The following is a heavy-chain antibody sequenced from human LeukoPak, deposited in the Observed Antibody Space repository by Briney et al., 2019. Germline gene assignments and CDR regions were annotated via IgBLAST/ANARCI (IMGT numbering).Heavy chain of an antibody. D-gene: IGHD1-26*01. V-gene: IGHV4-59*12. J-gene: IGHJ5*02. Sequence: PSETLSLTCTVSGGSISSYYWSWIRQPPGKGLEWIGYIYYSGNTNYNPSLKSRVSISVDTSKNQFSLKLSSVTAADTAVYYCARDQGDSGSYGQFDPWGQGTLVTVSS. CDR3: ARDQGDSGSYGQFDP. CDR2: IYYSGNT. CDR1: GGSISSYY.